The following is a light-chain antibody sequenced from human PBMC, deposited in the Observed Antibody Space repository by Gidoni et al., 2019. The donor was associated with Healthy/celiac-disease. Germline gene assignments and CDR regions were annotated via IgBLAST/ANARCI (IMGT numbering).Light chain of an antibody. J-gene: IGKJ5*01. CDR2: AAA. V-gene: IGKV1-17*03. CDR1: QGISNY. Sequence: DIQMTQSPSAMSASVGDRVTTTSRASQGISNYLAWFQQKPGKVPKRLMYAAASLQSGVPSRFSGSGSGTEFTLTISSLQTEDFATYYCLQHNSYPRPFGQGTRLEIK. CDR3: LQHNSYPRP.